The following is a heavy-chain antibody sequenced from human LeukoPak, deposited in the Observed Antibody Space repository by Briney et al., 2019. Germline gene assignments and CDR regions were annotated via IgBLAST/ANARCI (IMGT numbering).Heavy chain of an antibody. Sequence: SETLSLTCTVSGFVSGESISTYSWSWFRQAAGKGLEWLGRINTSGSTNYNPSVMSRVTISEDKSNNQLSLKLSSVTAADTAVYYCARDSRGTAPWYFDVWGRGTLVTVSS. CDR2: INTSGST. CDR3: ARDSRGTAPWYFDV. D-gene: IGHD3-22*01. V-gene: IGHV4-4*07. J-gene: IGHJ2*01. CDR1: GESISTYS.